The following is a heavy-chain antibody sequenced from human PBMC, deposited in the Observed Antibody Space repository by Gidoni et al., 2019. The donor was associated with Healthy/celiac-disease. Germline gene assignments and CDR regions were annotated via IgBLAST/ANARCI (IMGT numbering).Heavy chain of an antibody. J-gene: IGHJ4*02. CDR1: GCTFSSYA. D-gene: IGHD2-2*02. Sequence: QVQLVESGGGVVQPGRSLRLSCAASGCTFSSYAMHWVRQAPGKGLEWVSVISHDGSNKYYADSVKGRFTISRDNSKNTLYLQMNSLRAEDTAVYYCARVGRRYCSSTSCYTFDYWGQGTLVTVSS. CDR2: ISHDGSNK. CDR3: ARVGRRYCSSTSCYTFDY. V-gene: IGHV3-30-3*01.